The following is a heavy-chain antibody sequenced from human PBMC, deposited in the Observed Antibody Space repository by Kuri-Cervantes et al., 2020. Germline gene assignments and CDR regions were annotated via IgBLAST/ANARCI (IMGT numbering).Heavy chain of an antibody. CDR3: ARDIVVVPAAISVGQELVDY. Sequence: GGSLRLSCAASGFTFSSYWMSWVRQAPGKGLEWVANIKQDGSEKYYVDPVKGRFTISRDNAKNSLYLQMNSLRAEDTAVYYCARDIVVVPAAISVGQELVDYWGQGTLVTVSS. D-gene: IGHD2-2*02. CDR1: GFTFSSYW. V-gene: IGHV3-7*01. J-gene: IGHJ4*02. CDR2: IKQDGSEK.